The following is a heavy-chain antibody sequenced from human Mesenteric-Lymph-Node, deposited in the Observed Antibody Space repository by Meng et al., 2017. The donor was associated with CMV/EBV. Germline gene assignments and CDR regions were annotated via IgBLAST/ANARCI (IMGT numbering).Heavy chain of an antibody. Sequence: GESLKISCAASGFSFSSNSMHWVRQAPGKGLEWVAFTSYDAYIKHYADSVKGRFTISRDNSKNTLYLQMNSLRTEDTAVYYCARDPGATVTSRFDYWGQGTLVTVSS. CDR2: TSYDAYIK. J-gene: IGHJ4*02. CDR1: GFSFSSNS. CDR3: ARDPGATVTSRFDY. D-gene: IGHD4-17*01. V-gene: IGHV3-30*04.